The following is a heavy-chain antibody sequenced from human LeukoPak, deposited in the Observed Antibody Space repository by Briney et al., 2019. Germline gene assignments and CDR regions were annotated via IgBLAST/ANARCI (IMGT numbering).Heavy chain of an antibody. CDR2: ISSTGSNI. CDR1: GFTFSTYE. CDR3: AATYYYDGSGDY. J-gene: IGHJ4*02. V-gene: IGHV3-48*03. D-gene: IGHD3-22*01. Sequence: GGSLRLSCAASGFTFSTYEMNRVRQAPGKGLEWVSYISSTGSNIYYADSVKGRFTISRDNAKNSLYLLMNSLRTEDTAVYYCAATYYYDGSGDYWGQGTLVTVSS.